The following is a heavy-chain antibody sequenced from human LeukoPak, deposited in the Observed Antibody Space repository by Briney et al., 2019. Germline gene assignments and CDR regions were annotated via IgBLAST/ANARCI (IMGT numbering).Heavy chain of an antibody. CDR2: IWYDGSNK. CDR3: ASSAYCSSTSCYTFDH. CDR1: GFAFSSYG. V-gene: IGHV3-33*01. J-gene: IGHJ4*02. D-gene: IGHD2-2*02. Sequence: GGSLRLSCAASGFAFSSYGRPWVRQAPGKGLEWVAVIWYDGSNKYYADSVKGRFTISRDNSKNTLYLQMNSLRAEDTAVYYCASSAYCSSTSCYTFDHWGQGTLVTVSS.